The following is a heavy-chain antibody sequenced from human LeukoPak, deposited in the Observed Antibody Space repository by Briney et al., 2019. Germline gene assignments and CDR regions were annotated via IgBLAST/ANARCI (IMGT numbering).Heavy chain of an antibody. CDR1: GFTFSSYA. V-gene: IGHV3-23*01. CDR2: ISGSGGST. J-gene: IGHJ4*02. Sequence: GGSLRLSCAASGFTFSSYAMSWVRQAPGKGLEWVSAISGSGGSTYYVDSVKGRFTISRDNSKNTLYLQMNSLRAEDTAVYYCAKDEGSGSYYPDPIDYWGQGTLVTVSS. D-gene: IGHD3-10*01. CDR3: AKDEGSGSYYPDPIDY.